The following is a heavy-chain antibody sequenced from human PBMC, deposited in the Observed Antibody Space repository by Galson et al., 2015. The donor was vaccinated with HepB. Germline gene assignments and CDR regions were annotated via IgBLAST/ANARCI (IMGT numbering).Heavy chain of an antibody. CDR2: IKQDGSEK. D-gene: IGHD3-22*01. CDR1: GFTFSSYW. J-gene: IGHJ3*02. CDR3: ARENMITMIVVVPGAFDI. V-gene: IGHV3-7*03. Sequence: SLRLSCAASGFTFSSYWMSWVRQAPGKGLEWVANIKQDGSEKYYVDSVKGRFTISRDNAKNSLYLQMNSLRAEDTAVYYCARENMITMIVVVPGAFDIWGQGTMVTVSS.